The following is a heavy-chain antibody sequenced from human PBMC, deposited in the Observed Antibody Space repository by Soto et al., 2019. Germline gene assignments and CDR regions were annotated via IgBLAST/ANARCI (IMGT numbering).Heavy chain of an antibody. Sequence: XGSLRLSCSASGVTFSSYWMTWVRQAPGKGLEWVANIKEDGSEKHYVDSVKGRFTISRDNAKNSLYLQMNSLRVEDTAVYFCSRDVVVGAKALNYWGQGALVTVSS. D-gene: IGHD2-15*01. CDR3: SRDVVVGAKALNY. CDR2: IKEDGSEK. CDR1: GVTFSSYW. J-gene: IGHJ4*02. V-gene: IGHV3-7*01.